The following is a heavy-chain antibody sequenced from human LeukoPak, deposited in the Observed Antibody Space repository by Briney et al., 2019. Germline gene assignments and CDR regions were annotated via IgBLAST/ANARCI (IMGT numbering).Heavy chain of an antibody. V-gene: IGHV3-7*01. Sequence: PGGSLRLSCVASGFNFDTYWMTWVRQAPGKGLEWVANLDPSGSEKNYVDSVKGRFTISRDNAKTSLYLQMNSLGADDTAVYYCISRWADFWGQGTLVTVSS. CDR2: LDPSGSEK. D-gene: IGHD6-13*01. CDR1: GFNFDTYW. J-gene: IGHJ4*02. CDR3: ISRWADF.